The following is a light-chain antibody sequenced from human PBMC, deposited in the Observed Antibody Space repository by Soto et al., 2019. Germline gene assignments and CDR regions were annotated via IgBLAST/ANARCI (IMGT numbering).Light chain of an antibody. CDR3: CSYAGSDTSVVV. V-gene: IGLV2-11*01. CDR1: SSDVGGYNY. J-gene: IGLJ2*01. Sequence: QSALTQPRSVSGSPGQSVTISCTGTSSDVGGYNYVSWYQQHPGKAPKLMIYDVSKRPSGVPDRFSGSKSGNTASLTISGLQAEDEADYYCCSYAGSDTSVVVFGGGTKLTVL. CDR2: DVS.